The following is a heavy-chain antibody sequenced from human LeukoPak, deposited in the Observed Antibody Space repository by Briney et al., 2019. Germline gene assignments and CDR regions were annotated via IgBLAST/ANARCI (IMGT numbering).Heavy chain of an antibody. CDR1: GGSISSGSYY. CDR2: IYTSGST. CDR3: ARGGYSYGLQRYFDY. D-gene: IGHD5-18*01. Sequence: SQTLSLTCTVSGGSISSGSYYWRWIRQPAGKGLEWIGRIYTSGSTNYNPSLKSRVTISVDTSKNQFSLKLSSVTAADTAVYYCARGGYSYGLQRYFDYWGQGTLVTVSS. J-gene: IGHJ4*02. V-gene: IGHV4-61*02.